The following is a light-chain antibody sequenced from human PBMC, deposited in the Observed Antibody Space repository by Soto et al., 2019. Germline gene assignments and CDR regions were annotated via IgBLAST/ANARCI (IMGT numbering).Light chain of an antibody. V-gene: IGKV3D-15*01. CDR1: QNIRTN. CDR2: DAS. J-gene: IGKJ1*01. Sequence: IVMTQSPATLSVYTGERATFSCRASQNIRTNLAWYQQRPGQVPRLLIYDASNRATGIPARFSGSGSGTDFTLTISSLAPEDLAVYCRQQYGSSGTFGQGTMVDIK. CDR3: QQYGSSGT.